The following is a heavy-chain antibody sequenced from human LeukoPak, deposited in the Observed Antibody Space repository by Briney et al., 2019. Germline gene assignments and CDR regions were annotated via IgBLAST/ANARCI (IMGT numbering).Heavy chain of an antibody. V-gene: IGHV3-21*04. CDR3: AKSSGAYLYGHDYFDY. Sequence: GGSLRLSCAASGFMFSSYSMNWVRQAPGKGLEWVSSISSSSNYIYYADSVTGRFTISRDNSKNTLYLQMNTLRAEDTAIYYCAKSSGAYLYGHDYFDYWGQGTLVTVSS. CDR2: ISSSSNYI. D-gene: IGHD3-10*01. J-gene: IGHJ4*02. CDR1: GFMFSSYS.